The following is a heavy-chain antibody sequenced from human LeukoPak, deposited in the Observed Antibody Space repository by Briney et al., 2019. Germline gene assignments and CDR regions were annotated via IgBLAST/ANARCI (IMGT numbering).Heavy chain of an antibody. CDR1: GFTFSRHW. D-gene: IGHD1-1*01. CDR3: ARHYQLDY. Sequence: PGRSLRLSCAVSGFTFSRHWMFWVRQVPGKGLVWVSQINNDGSSTTYADSVKGRFTISRDNAKNTLYLQMNTLRVKDTAVYYCARHYQLDYWGQGTLVTVSS. CDR2: INNDGSST. V-gene: IGHV3-74*01. J-gene: IGHJ4*02.